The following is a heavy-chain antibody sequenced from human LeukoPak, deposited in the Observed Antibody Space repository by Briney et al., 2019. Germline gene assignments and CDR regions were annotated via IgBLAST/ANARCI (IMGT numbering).Heavy chain of an antibody. CDR2: ISGSGGST. CDR3: ARDYSGSSPFDY. J-gene: IGHJ4*02. V-gene: IGHV3-23*01. D-gene: IGHD4-23*01. CDR1: GFTFSRYG. Sequence: GGSLRLSCAASGFTFSRYGMSWVRQAPGKGLEWVSAISGSGGSTYYADSVKGRFTISRDSAKNSLYLQMNSLRAEDTAVYYCARDYSGSSPFDYWGQGTLVTVSS.